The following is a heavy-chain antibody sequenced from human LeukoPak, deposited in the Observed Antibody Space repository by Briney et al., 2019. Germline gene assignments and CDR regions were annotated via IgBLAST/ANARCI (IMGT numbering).Heavy chain of an antibody. V-gene: IGHV3-64D*06. D-gene: IGHD2-2*01. CDR3: VGCSSTSCYDY. Sequence: GGSLRLSCSASGFTFSSYAMHWVRQAPGKGLEYVSTISSNGGSTYYADSVRGRFTISRDNSKNTLYLQMSSLRAEDTAVYYCVGCSSTSCYDYWGQGTLVTVSS. J-gene: IGHJ4*02. CDR2: ISSNGGST. CDR1: GFTFSSYA.